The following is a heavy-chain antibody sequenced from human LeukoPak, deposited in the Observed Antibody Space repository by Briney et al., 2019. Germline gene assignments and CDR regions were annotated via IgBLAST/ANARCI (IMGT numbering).Heavy chain of an antibody. D-gene: IGHD1-26*01. CDR2: INHSGST. CDR1: GGSFSGYY. CDR3: ARTVGATRGIFDY. V-gene: IGHV4-34*01. J-gene: IGHJ4*02. Sequence: SETLSLTCAVYGGSFSGYYWSWIRQPPGKGLEWIGEINHSGSTNYNPSLKSRVTISVDTSKNQFSLKLSSVTAADTAVYYCARTVGATRGIFDYWGQGTLVTVSS.